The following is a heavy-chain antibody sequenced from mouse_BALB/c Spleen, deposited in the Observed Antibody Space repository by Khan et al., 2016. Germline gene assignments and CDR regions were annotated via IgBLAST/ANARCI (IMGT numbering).Heavy chain of an antibody. D-gene: IGHD2-4*01. Sequence: EVELVESGGGLVKPGGSLKLSCAASGFTFSDYYMYWVRQTPEKRLEWVATISDGSTYTYYPDSVKGRLTISRDNAKNNLYLQIRSLRSEDTALYYCARDTMTQGYSMDYWGQGTSVTVSS. CDR3: ARDTMTQGYSMDY. CDR2: ISDGSTYT. CDR1: GFTFSDYY. V-gene: IGHV5-4*02. J-gene: IGHJ4*01.